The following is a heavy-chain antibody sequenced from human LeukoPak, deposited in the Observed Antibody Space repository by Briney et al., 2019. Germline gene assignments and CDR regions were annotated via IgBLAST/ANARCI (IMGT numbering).Heavy chain of an antibody. D-gene: IGHD4-11*01. V-gene: IGHV4-30-4*01. CDR1: GGSISSGDYY. CDR3: ARDLSTDSNYAYGMDV. J-gene: IGHJ6*02. CDR2: MYYSGST. Sequence: PSQTLSLTCTVSGGSISSGDYYWSWIRQPPGKGLEWIGYMYYSGSTYYNPSLKSRVTISVDTSKNQFSLKLSSVTAADTAVYYCARDLSTDSNYAYGMDVWGQGTTVTVSS.